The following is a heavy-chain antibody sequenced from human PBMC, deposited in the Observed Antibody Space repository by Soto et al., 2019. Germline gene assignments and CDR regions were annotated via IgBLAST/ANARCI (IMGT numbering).Heavy chain of an antibody. D-gene: IGHD3-10*01. Sequence: QVQLVQSGAEVKKPGASVKVSCKASGYTFTSYGISWVRQAPGQGVEWMGWINVYNGNTNYAQKLQGRVTMTTDTSTSTAYLDLRSLICADTAVYFCARDTSRGEYDYWGQGTLVTVSS. CDR2: INVYNGNT. CDR3: ARDTSRGEYDY. CDR1: GYTFTSYG. J-gene: IGHJ4*02. V-gene: IGHV1-18*01.